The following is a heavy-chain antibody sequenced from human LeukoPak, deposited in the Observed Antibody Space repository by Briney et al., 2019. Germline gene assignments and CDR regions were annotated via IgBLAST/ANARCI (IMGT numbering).Heavy chain of an antibody. Sequence: GGSLRLSCAASGFTVSSNYMSWVRQAPGKGLEWVSVIYSGGSTYYADSVKGRFTISRDNSKNTLYLQMNSLRAEDTAVYYCARGYSYAPSWNAFDIWGQGTMVTVSS. CDR2: IYSGGST. CDR1: GFTVSSNY. V-gene: IGHV3-53*01. J-gene: IGHJ3*02. CDR3: ARGYSYAPSWNAFDI. D-gene: IGHD5-18*01.